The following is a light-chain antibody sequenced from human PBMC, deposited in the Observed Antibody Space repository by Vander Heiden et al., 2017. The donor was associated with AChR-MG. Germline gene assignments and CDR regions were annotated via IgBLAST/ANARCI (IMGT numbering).Light chain of an antibody. CDR2: QDS. J-gene: IGLJ2*01. CDR3: QAWDSSTAV. Sequence: SYELTQQPSVSVSSGQTASITCSGDKLGDKYACWYQQKPGQSPVLVIYQDSKRPSGIPERFSGSNSGNTATLTISGTQAMDEADYYCQAWDSSTAVFGGGTKLTVL. V-gene: IGLV3-1*01. CDR1: KLGDKY.